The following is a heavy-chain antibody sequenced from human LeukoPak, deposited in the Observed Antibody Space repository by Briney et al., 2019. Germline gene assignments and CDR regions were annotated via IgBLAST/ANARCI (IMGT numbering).Heavy chain of an antibody. CDR2: IGPDGGTT. J-gene: IGHJ4*02. CDR3: ARGAQLTDY. V-gene: IGHV3-64*01. Sequence: PGGSLRLSCAASGFTFYTYGMHWVRQAPGKGLEYVSGIGPDGGTTYYATSVKGRFTISRDNSKYMLYLQMGSLTADDVAVYYCARGAQLTDYWGQGTLVTVSS. CDR1: GFTFYTYG. D-gene: IGHD6-13*01.